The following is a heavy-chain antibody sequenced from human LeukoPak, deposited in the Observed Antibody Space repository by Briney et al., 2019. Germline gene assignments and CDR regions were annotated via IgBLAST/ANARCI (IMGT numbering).Heavy chain of an antibody. CDR1: GGSISSSSYY. Sequence: PSETLSLTCTVSGGSISSSSYYWGWIRQPPGKGLEWIGSIYYSGSTYYNPSLKSRVTISVDTSKNQFSLKLSSVTAADTAVYYCARVMVRGVINAWGQGTLVTVSS. CDR2: IYYSGST. CDR3: ARVMVRGVINA. D-gene: IGHD3-10*01. V-gene: IGHV4-39*07. J-gene: IGHJ5*02.